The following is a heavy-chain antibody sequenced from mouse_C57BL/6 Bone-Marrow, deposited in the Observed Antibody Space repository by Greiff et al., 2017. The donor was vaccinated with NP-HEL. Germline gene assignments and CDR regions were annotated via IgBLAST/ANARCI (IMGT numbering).Heavy chain of an antibody. V-gene: IGHV5-17*01. CDR3: ARGSSSAY. D-gene: IGHD1-1*01. J-gene: IGHJ3*01. CDR2: ISSGSSTI. CDR1: GFTFSDYG. Sequence: EVTLVESGGGLVKPGGSLKPSCAASGFTFSDYGMHWVRQAPEKGLEWVAYISSGSSTIYSADTVKGRFPISRDNAKNTLFLQMTSLRSEDTAMYYCARGSSSAYWGQGTLVTVSA.